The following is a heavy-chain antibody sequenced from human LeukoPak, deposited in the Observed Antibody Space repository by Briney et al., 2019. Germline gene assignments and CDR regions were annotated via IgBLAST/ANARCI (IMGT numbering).Heavy chain of an antibody. J-gene: IGHJ4*02. D-gene: IGHD3-10*01. Sequence: ETLSLTCTVSGGSISSSSYYWGWVRQAPGKGLEWVANIKPDGSQKYYVDSVKGRFTISRENAKNSLYLQMGSLRAEDTAIYYCARAVGGGESYWGQGTLVTVSS. CDR2: IKPDGSQK. CDR3: ARAVGGGESY. CDR1: GGSISSSSYY. V-gene: IGHV3-7*04.